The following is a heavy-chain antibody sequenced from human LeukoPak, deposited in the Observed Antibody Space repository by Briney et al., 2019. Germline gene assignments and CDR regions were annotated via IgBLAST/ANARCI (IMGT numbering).Heavy chain of an antibody. Sequence: KPSETLSLTCTVSGDSINTFYWSWIRQPPGKGLQWIAYLYYSGSNNFNPSLTSRLTISVDPSKNQFSLKLSSVTAAATAVYYCARSGSKPSGGAFDLWGQGTMVTVAS. CDR2: LYYSGSN. J-gene: IGHJ3*01. CDR3: ARSGSKPSGGAFDL. CDR1: GDSINTFY. V-gene: IGHV4-59*08. D-gene: IGHD1-26*01.